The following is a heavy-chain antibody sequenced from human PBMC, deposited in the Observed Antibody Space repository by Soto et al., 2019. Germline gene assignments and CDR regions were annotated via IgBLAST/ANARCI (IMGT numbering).Heavy chain of an antibody. CDR1: VFIVTNFY. J-gene: IGHJ4*02. CDR3: ARENPADSLVDY. Sequence: GLLSLCSGASVFIVTNFYMGCLRQAPGKGLEWVSVIYSADGAYYADSVKGRFTISRDRFRNTVSLQMNSLRAEDTAVYYCARENPADSLVDYWGQGTRVTVSS. D-gene: IGHD2-15*01. V-gene: IGHV3-53*01. CDR2: IYSADGA.